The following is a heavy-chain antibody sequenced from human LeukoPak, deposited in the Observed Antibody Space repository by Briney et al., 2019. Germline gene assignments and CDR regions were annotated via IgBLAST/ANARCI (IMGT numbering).Heavy chain of an antibody. Sequence: PGGSLRLSCAAPGFSFSSNWMGWVRQAPGKGLEWVAHIKRDGSQKYYLDSVKGRFTISRDNAKNSLYLQMNSLRVEDTAVYYCARDLDSYFDTSGYYPAADYWGQGTLVTVSS. CDR1: GFSFSSNW. D-gene: IGHD3-22*01. V-gene: IGHV3-7*01. CDR3: ARDLDSYFDTSGYYPAADY. J-gene: IGHJ4*02. CDR2: IKRDGSQK.